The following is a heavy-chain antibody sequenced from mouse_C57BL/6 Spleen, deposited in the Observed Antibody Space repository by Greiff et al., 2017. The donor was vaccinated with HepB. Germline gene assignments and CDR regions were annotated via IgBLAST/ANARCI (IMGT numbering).Heavy chain of an antibody. CDR1: GYAFSSSW. Sequence: VMLVESGPELVKPGASVKISCKASGYAFSSSWMNWVKQRPGKGLEWIGRIYPGDGDTNYNGKFKGKATLTADKSSSTAYMQLSSLTSEDSAVYFCARFDGYYYFDYWGQGTTLTVSS. V-gene: IGHV1-82*01. J-gene: IGHJ2*01. D-gene: IGHD2-3*01. CDR3: ARFDGYYYFDY. CDR2: IYPGDGDT.